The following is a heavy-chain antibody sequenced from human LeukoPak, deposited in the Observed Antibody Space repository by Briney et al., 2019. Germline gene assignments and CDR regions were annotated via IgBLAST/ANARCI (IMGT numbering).Heavy chain of an antibody. J-gene: IGHJ4*02. CDR1: GYTFTSYG. CDR2: ISAYNGNT. V-gene: IGHV1-18*01. Sequence: GASVKVSCKASGYTFTSYGISWVRQAPGQGLEWMGWISAYNGNTNYAQKLQGRVTMTTDTSTSTAYMELRSLRSDDTAVYYCARGRGDIVVVTAIDYFDYWGQGTLVTVSS. D-gene: IGHD2-21*02. CDR3: ARGRGDIVVVTAIDYFDY.